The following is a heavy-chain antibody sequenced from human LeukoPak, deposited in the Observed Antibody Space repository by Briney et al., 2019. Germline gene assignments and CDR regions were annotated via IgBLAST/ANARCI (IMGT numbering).Heavy chain of an antibody. D-gene: IGHD2-15*01. V-gene: IGHV4-59*12. Sequence: KSSETLSLTCTFSGVSISSYSWSWVRQPPGRGLEWIGYIYYSGRTTYNPSLKSRVTISVDTSKNQFSLKLSSVTAADTAVYYCARGRRRCSGGSCYQLYYYYGMDVWGQGTTVTVSS. CDR3: ARGRRRCSGGSCYQLYYYYGMDV. J-gene: IGHJ6*02. CDR1: GVSISSYS. CDR2: IYYSGRT.